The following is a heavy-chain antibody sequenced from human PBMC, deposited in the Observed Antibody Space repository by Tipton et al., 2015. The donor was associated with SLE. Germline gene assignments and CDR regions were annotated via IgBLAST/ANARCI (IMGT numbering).Heavy chain of an antibody. D-gene: IGHD4-11*01. J-gene: IGHJ3*02. V-gene: IGHV1-46*02. CDR2: INPGGGST. CDR3: SRVLQSGDPFDI. Sequence: QSGAEVKKPGASVKVSCKASGYTFNSYYIHWVRQAPGQGLEWMGIINPGGGSTTYSQKFQGRVTMTRDTSTSTVYMELSSLGSEDTAVYYFSRVLQSGDPFDIGALGTMSPFSS. CDR1: GYTFNSYY.